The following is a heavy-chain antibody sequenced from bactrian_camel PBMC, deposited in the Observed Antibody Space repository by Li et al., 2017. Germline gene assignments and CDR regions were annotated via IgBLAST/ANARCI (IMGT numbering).Heavy chain of an antibody. CDR2: MPFTAHSP. J-gene: IGHJ6*01. Sequence: HVQLVESGGGSVQAGGSLRLSCAANGSTYSVYCMGWFRQAPGKEREGVASMPFTAHSPFYADQVKGRFTVSRDRGQKTVYLQMNSLKPEDTAMYYCAAVRYGVTWYPLCRARSADFGYWGQGTQVTVS. CDR3: AAVRYGVTWYPLCRARSADFGY. D-gene: IGHD6*01. CDR1: GSTYSVYC. V-gene: IGHV3-3*01.